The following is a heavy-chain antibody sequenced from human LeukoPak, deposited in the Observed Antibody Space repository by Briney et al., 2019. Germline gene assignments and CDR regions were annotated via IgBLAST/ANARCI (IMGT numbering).Heavy chain of an antibody. V-gene: IGHV3-15*01. J-gene: IGHJ4*02. D-gene: IGHD2-15*01. CDR2: IKSKTDGGTT. CDR1: GLTVSSYG. CDR3: TTEGVVVAATIDC. Sequence: PGGSLRLSCGASGLTVSSYGMSWVRQAPGKGLAWVDRIKSKTDGGTTDYAAPVKGRFTISRDDSKNTLYLQMNSLKTEDTAVYYCTTEGVVVAATIDCWGQGTLVTVSS.